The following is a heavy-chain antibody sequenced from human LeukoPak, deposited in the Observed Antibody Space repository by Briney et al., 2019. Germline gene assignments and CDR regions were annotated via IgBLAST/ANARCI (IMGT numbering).Heavy chain of an antibody. J-gene: IGHJ5*02. CDR3: ATQRGSSGPINCFDP. CDR2: IYPDDSDT. CDR1: GYSFTTYW. Sequence: GESLKISCETSGYSFTTYWIGWVRQMPGAGLEWGGAIYPDDSDTRYSPSFQGQVAISADKSVRTAYLQWNSRKASDTAIYYWATQRGSSGPINCFDPWGQGPLATVSS. D-gene: IGHD3-10*01. V-gene: IGHV5-51*01.